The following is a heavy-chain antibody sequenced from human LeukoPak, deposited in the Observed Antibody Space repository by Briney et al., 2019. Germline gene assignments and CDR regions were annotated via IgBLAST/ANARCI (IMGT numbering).Heavy chain of an antibody. CDR3: ARDWEDIVVVPAAIRY. CDR1: GLTFSSYS. D-gene: IGHD2-2*01. J-gene: IGHJ4*02. Sequence: GGSLRLSCAASGLTFSSYSMNWVRQAPGKGLEWVSSISSSSSYIYYADSVKGRFTISRDNAKNSLYLQMNSLRAEDTTVYYCARDWEDIVVVPAAIRYWGQGTLVTVSS. CDR2: ISSSSSYI. V-gene: IGHV3-21*01.